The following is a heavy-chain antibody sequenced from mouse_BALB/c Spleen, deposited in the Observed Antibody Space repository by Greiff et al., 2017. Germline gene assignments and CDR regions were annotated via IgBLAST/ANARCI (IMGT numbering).Heavy chain of an antibody. CDR3: ARTQDGYYAMDY. D-gene: IGHD2-3*01. V-gene: IGHV2-4-1*01. J-gene: IGHJ4*01. Sequence: VKLQESGPGLVQPSQSLSITCTVSGFSLTSYGVHWVRQSPGKGLEWLGVIWSGGSTDFNAAFISRLSISKDNSKSQVFFKMNSLQADDTAIYYCARTQDGYYAMDYWGQGTSVTVSS. CDR2: IWSGGST. CDR1: GFSLTSYG.